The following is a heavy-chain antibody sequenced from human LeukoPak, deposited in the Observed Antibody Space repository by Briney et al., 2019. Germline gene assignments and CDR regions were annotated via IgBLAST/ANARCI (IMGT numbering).Heavy chain of an antibody. J-gene: IGHJ5*02. CDR1: GGSISSGCYS. CDR3: ARLKYCSSTSCYGGYWFDP. V-gene: IGHV4-30-2*01. Sequence: SQTLSLTCAVSGGSISSGCYSWSWIRQPPGKGLEWIGYIYHSGSTYYNPSLKSRVTISVARSKNQFSLKLSSVTAADAAVYYCARLKYCSSTSCYGGYWFDPWGQGTLVTVSS. D-gene: IGHD2-2*01. CDR2: IYHSGST.